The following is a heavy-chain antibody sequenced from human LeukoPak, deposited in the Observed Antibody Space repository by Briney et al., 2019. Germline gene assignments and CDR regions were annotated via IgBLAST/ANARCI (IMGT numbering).Heavy chain of an antibody. CDR3: ARVGGESPRWFDP. Sequence: PGGSLRLSCAASGFTFSSYAMSWVRQAPGKGLVWVAHISGDGTTRRYADSVKGRLTISRDNAKNMLYLQINSLRAEDTAVYYCARVGGESPRWFDPWGQGTLVIVSS. J-gene: IGHJ5*02. D-gene: IGHD3-10*01. V-gene: IGHV3-74*01. CDR2: ISGDGTTR. CDR1: GFTFSSYA.